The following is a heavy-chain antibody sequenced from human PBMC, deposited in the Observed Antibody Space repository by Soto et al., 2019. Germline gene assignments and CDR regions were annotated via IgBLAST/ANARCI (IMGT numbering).Heavy chain of an antibody. D-gene: IGHD6-19*01. V-gene: IGHV3-23*01. J-gene: IGHJ4*02. Sequence: GGSLRLSCAASGFSFSTYAMGWVRQTPGMGPEWVSVMSNSGDLRYYAGSVKGRFTISRDNSENTLYLQMSSLRAEDTAVYYCAKDAARTSGWYYFDYWGQGTLVTVSS. CDR3: AKDAARTSGWYYFDY. CDR1: GFSFSTYA. CDR2: MSNSGDLR.